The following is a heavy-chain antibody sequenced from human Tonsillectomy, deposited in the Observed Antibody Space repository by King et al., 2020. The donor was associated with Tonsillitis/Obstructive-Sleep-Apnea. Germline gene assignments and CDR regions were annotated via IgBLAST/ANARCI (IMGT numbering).Heavy chain of an antibody. J-gene: IGHJ3*02. V-gene: IGHV4-59*08. CDR1: GGSISSYY. Sequence: VQLQESGPGLVKPSETLSLTCTVSGGSISSYYWSWIRQPPGKGLEWIGYIYYSGSTNYNPSLKSRVTISVDTSKNQFSLKLSSVTAADTAVYYCATHLSYYGSGSDAFDIWGQGTMVTVSS. D-gene: IGHD3-10*01. CDR2: IYYSGST. CDR3: ATHLSYYGSGSDAFDI.